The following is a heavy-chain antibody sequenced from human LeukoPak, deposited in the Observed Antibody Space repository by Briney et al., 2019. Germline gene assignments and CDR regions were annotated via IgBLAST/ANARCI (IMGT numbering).Heavy chain of an antibody. D-gene: IGHD6-6*01. CDR1: GFTFSAFG. CDR2: IWYDGNNE. J-gene: IGHJ4*02. CDR3: AKDSSSSLDH. V-gene: IGHV3-33*06. Sequence: GGSLRLSCAASGFTFSAFGMHWVRQAPGKGLEWVAVIWYDGNNEYYADSVKGRFAISRDNSNNTLFLQMYSLRAEDTAVYYCAKDSSSSLDHWGQGTLVTLSS.